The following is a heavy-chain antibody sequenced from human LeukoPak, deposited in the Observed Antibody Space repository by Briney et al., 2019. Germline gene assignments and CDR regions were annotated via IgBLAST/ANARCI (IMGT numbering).Heavy chain of an antibody. D-gene: IGHD2-2*01. J-gene: IGHJ2*01. V-gene: IGHV4-34*01. Sequence: SETLPLTCAVYGGSFSGYYWSWIRQPPGKGLEWIGEINHSGSTNYNPSLKSRVTISVDTSKNQFSLKLSSVTAADTAVYYCARGRGYCSSTSCYARYFDLWGRGTLVTVSS. CDR2: INHSGST. CDR1: GGSFSGYY. CDR3: ARGRGYCSSTSCYARYFDL.